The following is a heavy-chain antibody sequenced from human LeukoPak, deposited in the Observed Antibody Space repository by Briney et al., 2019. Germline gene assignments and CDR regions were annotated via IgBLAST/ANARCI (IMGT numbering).Heavy chain of an antibody. Sequence: GGSLRLSCAASGFTFSSYDMSWVGQAPGKGLEWVSAISGSGGSTYYADSVKGRFTISRDNSKNTLYLQMNSLRAEDTAVYYCARDQYGDAFDYWGQGTLVTVSS. CDR2: ISGSGGST. D-gene: IGHD4-17*01. CDR1: GFTFSSYD. J-gene: IGHJ4*02. V-gene: IGHV3-23*01. CDR3: ARDQYGDAFDY.